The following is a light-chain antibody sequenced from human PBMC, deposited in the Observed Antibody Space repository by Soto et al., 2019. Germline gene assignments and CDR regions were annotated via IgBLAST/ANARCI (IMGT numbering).Light chain of an antibody. CDR1: SSYIGAGYD. J-gene: IGLJ2*01. V-gene: IGLV1-40*01. CDR2: ANT. Sequence: QSVLTQPPSVSGAPGQRVTISCTGSSSYIGAGYDVHWYQQPPGTAPKLLIYANTNRPSGVPDRFSGSKSGTSASLAITGLQAEDEADYYCQSYADRLGGHVIFGGGTKLTVL. CDR3: QSYADRLGGHVI.